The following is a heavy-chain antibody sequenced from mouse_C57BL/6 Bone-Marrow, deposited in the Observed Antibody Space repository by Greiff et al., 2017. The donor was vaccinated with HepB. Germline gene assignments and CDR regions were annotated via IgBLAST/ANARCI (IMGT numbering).Heavy chain of an antibody. CDR3: ARRGYYYGSSFAY. Sequence: VQLKESGAELVKPGASVKISCKASGYAFSSYWMNWVKQRPGKGLEWIGQIYPGDGDTNYNGKFKGKATLTADKSSSTAYMQLSSLTSEDSAVYFCARRGYYYGSSFAYWGQGTLVTVSA. V-gene: IGHV1-80*01. J-gene: IGHJ3*01. CDR1: GYAFSSYW. D-gene: IGHD1-1*01. CDR2: IYPGDGDT.